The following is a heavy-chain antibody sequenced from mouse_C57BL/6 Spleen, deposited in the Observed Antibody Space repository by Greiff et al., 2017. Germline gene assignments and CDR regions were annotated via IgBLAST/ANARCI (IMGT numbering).Heavy chain of an antibody. CDR2: INPYNGGT. Sequence: VQLKQSGPVLVKPGASVKMSCKASGYTFTDYYMNWVKQSHGKSLEWIGVINPYNGGTSYNQKFKGKATLTVDKSSSTAYMELNSLTSEDSAVYYCARRKLGPDYWGQGTTLTVSS. D-gene: IGHD4-1*01. V-gene: IGHV1-19*01. CDR3: ARRKLGPDY. J-gene: IGHJ2*01. CDR1: GYTFTDYY.